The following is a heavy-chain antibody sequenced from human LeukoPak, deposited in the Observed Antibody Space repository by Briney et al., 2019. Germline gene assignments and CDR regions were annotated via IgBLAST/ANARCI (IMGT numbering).Heavy chain of an antibody. CDR1: GGTFSSYA. CDR3: ARDQSPGYCSCTSCYTGGDY. Sequence: ASVKVSCKASGGTFSSYAISWVRQAPGQGLEWMGGIIPIFGTANYAQKFQGRVTITADESTSTAYMELSSLRSEDTAVYYCARDQSPGYCSCTSCYTGGDYWGQGTLVTVSS. V-gene: IGHV1-69*13. D-gene: IGHD2-2*02. J-gene: IGHJ4*02. CDR2: IIPIFGTA.